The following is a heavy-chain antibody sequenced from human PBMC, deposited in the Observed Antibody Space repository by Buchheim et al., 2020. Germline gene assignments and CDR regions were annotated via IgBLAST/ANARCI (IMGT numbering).Heavy chain of an antibody. Sequence: QLQLQESGPGLVKPSETLSLTCTVSGGSISSSSYYWGWIRQPPGKGLEWIGSIYYSGSTYYNPSLKSRVTISVDTSKNQFSLKLSSVTAADTAVYYCAREPIAAAGTVDHYYYGMDVWGQGTT. J-gene: IGHJ6*02. D-gene: IGHD6-13*01. CDR1: GGSISSSSYY. CDR2: IYYSGST. V-gene: IGHV4-39*07. CDR3: AREPIAAAGTVDHYYYGMDV.